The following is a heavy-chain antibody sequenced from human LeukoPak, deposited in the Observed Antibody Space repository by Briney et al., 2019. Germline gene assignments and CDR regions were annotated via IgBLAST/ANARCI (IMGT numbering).Heavy chain of an antibody. Sequence: GGSLRLSCAASGFTFSSYAMSWVRQAPGKGREWVSAISGSGGSTYYADSVKGRFTISRDNSKNTLYLRMNSLRAEDTAVYYCAKASGYSYGYYFDYWGQGTLVTVSS. CDR1: GFTFSSYA. CDR2: ISGSGGST. CDR3: AKASGYSYGYYFDY. J-gene: IGHJ4*02. D-gene: IGHD5-18*01. V-gene: IGHV3-23*01.